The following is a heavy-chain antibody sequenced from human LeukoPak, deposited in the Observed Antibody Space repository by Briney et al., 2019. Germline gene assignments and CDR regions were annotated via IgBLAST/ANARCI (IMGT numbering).Heavy chain of an antibody. Sequence: GSSVTVSCKASGYTFTSYDINWVRQATGQGLEWMGWMNPNSGNTDYAQKFQGRVTMTRNNSISTAYMELSSLRSEDTAVYYCARGYSSGWGGYAFDIWGQGTMVTVSS. V-gene: IGHV1-8*01. CDR3: ARGYSSGWGGYAFDI. D-gene: IGHD6-19*01. J-gene: IGHJ3*02. CDR2: MNPNSGNT. CDR1: GYTFTSYD.